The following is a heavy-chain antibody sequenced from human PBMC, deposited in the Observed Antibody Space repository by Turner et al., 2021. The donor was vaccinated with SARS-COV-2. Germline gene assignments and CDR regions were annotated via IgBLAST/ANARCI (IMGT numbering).Heavy chain of an antibody. Sequence: EVQLLDSGGGLVQPGGSLRLSCAASGFTFSNYAMSWVRQCPGKGVEWVSAISGGGGTTYTAESVKGLFTISRDNSMNTLFLQMNSLRAEDTAIYYCARDWRYYYDSSGYFDYWGQGTLVTVSS. V-gene: IGHV3-23*01. D-gene: IGHD3-22*01. J-gene: IGHJ4*02. CDR1: GFTFSNYA. CDR2: ISGGGGTT. CDR3: ARDWRYYYDSSGYFDY.